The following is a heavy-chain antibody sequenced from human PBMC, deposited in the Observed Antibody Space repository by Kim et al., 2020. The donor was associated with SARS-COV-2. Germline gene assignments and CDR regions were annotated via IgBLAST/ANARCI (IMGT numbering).Heavy chain of an antibody. CDR3: ARDSHDYGNYSGFYYYCYSMDV. CDR2: IYHSGST. V-gene: IGHV4-30-2*01. J-gene: IGHJ6*01. Sequence: SETLSLTCAVSGGSISSGGYSWSWIRQPPGKGLEWIGYIYHSGSTYYNPSLKSRVTISVDRSKNQFSLKLSSVTAADTAVYYCARDSHDYGNYSGFYYYCYSMDVWRKGTTVTVSS. D-gene: IGHD4-17*01. CDR1: GGSISSGGYS.